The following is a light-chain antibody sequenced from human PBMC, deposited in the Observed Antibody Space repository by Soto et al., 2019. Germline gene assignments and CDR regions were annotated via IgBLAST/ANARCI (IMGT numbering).Light chain of an antibody. J-gene: IGKJ1*01. V-gene: IGKV4-1*01. CDR2: WAS. CDR3: QQYYNNPRT. Sequence: DIVMTQSPDSLAVSLGERATINCKSSQNVLYSSNNKNYLAWYQQKPGQPPRLLVYWASTRESGVPDRFSGSGSGTDFTLTISSLQAEDVAVYYCQQYYNNPRTFGQGTKVDI. CDR1: QNVLYSSNNKNY.